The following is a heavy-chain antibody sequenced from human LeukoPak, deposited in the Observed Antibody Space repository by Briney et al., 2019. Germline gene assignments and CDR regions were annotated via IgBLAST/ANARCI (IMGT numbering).Heavy chain of an antibody. V-gene: IGHV3-21*01. CDR2: ISSSSYI. Sequence: PGGSLRLSCAASGFTFSSYAMSWVRQAPGKGLEWVSSISSSSYIYYADSVKGRFTISRDNAKNSLYLQMNSLRAEDTAVYYCASWNDYGDYENAFDIWGQGTMVTVSS. J-gene: IGHJ3*02. D-gene: IGHD4-17*01. CDR1: GFTFSSYA. CDR3: ASWNDYGDYENAFDI.